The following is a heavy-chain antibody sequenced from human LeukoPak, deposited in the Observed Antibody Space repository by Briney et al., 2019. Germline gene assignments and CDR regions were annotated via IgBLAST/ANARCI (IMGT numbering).Heavy chain of an antibody. V-gene: IGHV3-48*03. CDR1: GFTFCSYE. CDR3: AKEGGVYSTPYYMDV. D-gene: IGHD1-26*01. Sequence: GGSLRLSCAASGFTFCSYEMNWVRQAPGKGLEWVSYISSSGSTIYYADSVKGRFTISRDNAKNSLYLQMNSLRAEDTAVYYCAKEGGVYSTPYYMDVWGKGTTVTVSS. J-gene: IGHJ6*03. CDR2: ISSSGSTI.